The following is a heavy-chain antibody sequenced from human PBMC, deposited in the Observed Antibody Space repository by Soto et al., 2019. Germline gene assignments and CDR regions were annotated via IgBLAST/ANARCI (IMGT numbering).Heavy chain of an antibody. D-gene: IGHD3-10*01. J-gene: IGHJ4*02. V-gene: IGHV4-39*01. Sequence: PSETLSLTCTVSGGSISSSSYYWGWIRQPPGKGLEWIGSIYYSGSTYYNPSLKSRVTISVDTSKNQFSLKLSSVTAADTAVYYCARQDYYGSGRPFDYWGQGTLGTVSS. CDR2: IYYSGST. CDR1: GGSISSSSYY. CDR3: ARQDYYGSGRPFDY.